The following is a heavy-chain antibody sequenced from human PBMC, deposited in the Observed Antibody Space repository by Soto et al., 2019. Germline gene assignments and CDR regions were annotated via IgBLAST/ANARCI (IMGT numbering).Heavy chain of an antibody. Sequence: EVQLLDSGGGLVQPGGSLRLSCAASGFSFSSYAMDWVRQAPGKGLEWVSVISARGGRLYFADSVKGRMTTTSANTKNVISLEMNSRGSENTATYFCGKGSIEYSASVDNWGQGILIVGPS. D-gene: IGHD5-12*01. J-gene: IGHJ4*02. CDR3: GKGSIEYSASVDN. V-gene: IGHV3-23*01. CDR2: ISARGGRL. CDR1: GFSFSSYA.